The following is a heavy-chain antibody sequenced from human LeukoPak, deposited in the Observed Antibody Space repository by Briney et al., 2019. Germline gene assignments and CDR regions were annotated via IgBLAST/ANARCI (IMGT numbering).Heavy chain of an antibody. V-gene: IGHV1-2*02. CDR3: ARVPFGISLPGTADWFFDL. J-gene: IGHJ2*01. Sequence: ASVKVSCKASGYTFTSYAMNWVRQAPGQGLEWMGWINPNSGGTNFAQKFQGRLTMTTDTSISTAYMELSRLTSDDTAVYYCARVPFGISLPGTADWFFDLWGRGTLVTVSS. D-gene: IGHD3-9*01. CDR1: GYTFTSYA. CDR2: INPNSGGT.